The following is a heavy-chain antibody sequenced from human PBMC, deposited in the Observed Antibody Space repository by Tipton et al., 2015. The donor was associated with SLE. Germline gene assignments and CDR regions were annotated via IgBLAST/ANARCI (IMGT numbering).Heavy chain of an antibody. Sequence: TLSLTCTVSGGSISSDTYYWSWIRQPAGKGLEWIGRIYSSGSAKYNPSLKSRVTISVDTSKNQFSLKLSSVTAADTAVYHCAREGEITMLPGYWGQGTLVTVSS. CDR2: IYSSGSA. D-gene: IGHD3-10*01. J-gene: IGHJ4*02. CDR1: GGSISSDTYY. CDR3: AREGEITMLPGY. V-gene: IGHV4-61*02.